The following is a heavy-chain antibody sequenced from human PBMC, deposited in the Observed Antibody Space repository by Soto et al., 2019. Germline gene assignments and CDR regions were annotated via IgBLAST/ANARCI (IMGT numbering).Heavy chain of an antibody. D-gene: IGHD2-2*01. Sequence: GGSLRLSCAASGFTFSSYGMHWVRQAPGKGLEWVAVISYDGSNKLYADSVKGRFTISRDNSKNTLYLQMTSLRPEDTAVYYCASSSTVLLPTAMTGWFDPWGQGSLVTVSS. CDR1: GFTFSSYG. V-gene: IGHV3-30*03. CDR3: ASSSTVLLPTAMTGWFDP. J-gene: IGHJ5*02. CDR2: ISYDGSNK.